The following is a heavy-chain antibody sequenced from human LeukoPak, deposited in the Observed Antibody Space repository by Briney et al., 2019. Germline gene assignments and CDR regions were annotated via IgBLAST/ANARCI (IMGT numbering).Heavy chain of an antibody. CDR1: GGSISSSNW. V-gene: IGHV4-4*02. J-gene: IGHJ3*02. CDR3: ARHAGGPTVVRRLRGAFDI. D-gene: IGHD4-23*01. CDR2: IYHSGSF. Sequence: SETLSLTCAVSGGSISSSNWWSWVRQPPGKGLEWIGEIYHSGSFNYNPSLQSRVTISVDTSKNQFSLKLSSVTAADTAVYYCARHAGGPTVVRRLRGAFDIWGQGTMVTVSS.